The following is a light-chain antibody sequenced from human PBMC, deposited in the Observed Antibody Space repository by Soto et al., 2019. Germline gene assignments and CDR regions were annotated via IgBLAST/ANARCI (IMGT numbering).Light chain of an antibody. V-gene: IGKV3-15*01. CDR3: QQYDDWPMYT. CDR2: GTS. Sequence: EILMTQSPATLSVSPGERVTLSCRASQSVSDNLAWYQHKPGQAPRLLIYGTSTRPTGIPARFRGSGSGTEFTLTISSLQSEDFAVYYCQQYDDWPMYTFGQGTKLEIK. CDR1: QSVSDN. J-gene: IGKJ2*01.